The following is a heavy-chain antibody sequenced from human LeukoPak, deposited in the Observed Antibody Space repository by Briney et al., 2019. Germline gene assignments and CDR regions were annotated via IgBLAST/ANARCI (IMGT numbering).Heavy chain of an antibody. CDR3: ARGRRVDY. CDR1: GGSFSGYY. CDR2: INHSGST. Sequence: SETLSLTCAVYGGSFSGYYWSWIRQPPGKGLEWIGEINHSGSTNYNPSLKSRVTVSVDTSKNQFSLKLSSVTAADTAVYYCARGRRVDYWGQGTLVTVSS. J-gene: IGHJ4*02. D-gene: IGHD6-13*01. V-gene: IGHV4-34*01.